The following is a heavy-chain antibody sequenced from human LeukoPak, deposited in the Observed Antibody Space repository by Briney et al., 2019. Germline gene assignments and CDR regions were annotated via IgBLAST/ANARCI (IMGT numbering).Heavy chain of an antibody. CDR2: INSDGSST. J-gene: IGHJ4*02. V-gene: IGHV3-74*01. Sequence: PGGSLRLSCAASKFTFSNYWMHWVRQAPGKGLVRVSHINSDGSSTSYADSVKGRFTISRDNAKNTLYLQTNSLRAEDTAVYYCAKAGGSGWYGYWGQGSLVTVSS. CDR3: AKAGGSGWYGY. CDR1: KFTFSNYW. D-gene: IGHD6-19*01.